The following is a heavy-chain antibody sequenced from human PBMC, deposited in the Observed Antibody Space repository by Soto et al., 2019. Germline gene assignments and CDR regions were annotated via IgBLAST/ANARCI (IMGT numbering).Heavy chain of an antibody. Sequence: GGSLRLSCAASGFTVSSNYMSWVRQAPGKGLEWVSVIYSGGSTYYADSVKGRFTISRHNSKNTLYLQMNSLRAEDTAVYYCARGVVPAAGGNWFDPWGQGTLVTVSS. J-gene: IGHJ5*02. CDR3: ARGVVPAAGGNWFDP. CDR2: IYSGGST. V-gene: IGHV3-53*04. CDR1: GFTVSSNY. D-gene: IGHD2-2*01.